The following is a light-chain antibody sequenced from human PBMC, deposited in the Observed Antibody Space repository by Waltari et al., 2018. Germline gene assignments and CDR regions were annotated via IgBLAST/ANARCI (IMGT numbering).Light chain of an antibody. J-gene: IGKJ2*01. CDR1: QSISSW. CDR2: KAS. CDR3: QQYKNYSMYT. Sequence: DIQMTQSPSTLSASVGDRVTITCRASQSISSWLAWYQQKPGKAPKLLIYKASSLESEIPSRYSGSGSGTEFTLTISSLQPDDFATYYCQQYKNYSMYTFGQGTKLEIK. V-gene: IGKV1-5*03.